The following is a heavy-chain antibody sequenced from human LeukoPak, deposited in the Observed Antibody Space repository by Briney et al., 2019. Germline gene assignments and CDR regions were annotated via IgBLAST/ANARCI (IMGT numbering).Heavy chain of an antibody. CDR3: ARDRRYYYGSGSFYSPYFDY. CDR1: GFTFSSYW. V-gene: IGHV3-7*01. CDR2: IKQDGSEK. Sequence: GGSLRLSCAASGFTFSSYWMSWVRQAPGKGLEWVANIKQDGSEKYYVDSVKGRFTISRDNAKNSLDPQMNSLRAEDTAVYYCARDRRYYYGSGSFYSPYFDYWGQGTLVTVSS. J-gene: IGHJ4*02. D-gene: IGHD3-10*01.